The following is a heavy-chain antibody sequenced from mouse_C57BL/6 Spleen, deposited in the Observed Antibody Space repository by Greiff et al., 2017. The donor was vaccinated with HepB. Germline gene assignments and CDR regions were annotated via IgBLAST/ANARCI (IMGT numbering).Heavy chain of an antibody. CDR3: VRQFLYYDYDGGWYFDV. J-gene: IGHJ1*03. V-gene: IGHV10-1*01. CDR1: GFSFNTYA. Sequence: EVKLVESGGGLVQPKGSLKLSCAASGFSFNTYAMNWVRQAPGKGLEWVARIRSKSNNYATYYADSVKDRFTISRDDSESMLYLQMNNLKTEDTAMYYCVRQFLYYDYDGGWYFDVWGTGTTVTVSS. CDR2: IRSKSNNYAT. D-gene: IGHD2-4*01.